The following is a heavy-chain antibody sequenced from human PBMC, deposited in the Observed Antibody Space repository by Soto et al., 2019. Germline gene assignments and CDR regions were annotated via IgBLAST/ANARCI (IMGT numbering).Heavy chain of an antibody. Sequence: SETLSLTCTVSGGSISSGGYYWSWIRQHPGKGLEWIGYIYYSGSTYYNPSLKSRVTISVDTSKNQFSLKLSSVTAADTAVYYCARGGYYDILTPPHWFDPWGQGTLVTVSS. CDR3: ARGGYYDILTPPHWFDP. CDR2: IYYSGST. D-gene: IGHD3-9*01. CDR1: GGSISSGGYY. J-gene: IGHJ5*02. V-gene: IGHV4-31*03.